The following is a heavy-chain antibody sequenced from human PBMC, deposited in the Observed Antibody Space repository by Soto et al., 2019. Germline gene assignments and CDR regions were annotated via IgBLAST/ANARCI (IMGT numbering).Heavy chain of an antibody. Sequence: QVQLVQSGAEVKKPGASVKVSCKASGYTFTGYYMHWVRQAPGQGLEWMGWINPNSGGTNYAQKLQGWVNLTRHTHIRTPSMALRRLGSDDADVYYCARATEYHQCSGYYPPGAFVTLVQRTMVT. CDR1: GYTFTGYY. J-gene: IGHJ3*02. V-gene: IGHV1-2*04. CDR3: ARATEYHQCSGYYPPGAFVT. D-gene: IGHD3-22*01. CDR2: INPNSGGT.